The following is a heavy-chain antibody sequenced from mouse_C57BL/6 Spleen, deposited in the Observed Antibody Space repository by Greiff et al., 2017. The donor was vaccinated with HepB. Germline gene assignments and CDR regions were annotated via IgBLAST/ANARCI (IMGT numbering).Heavy chain of an antibody. CDR1: GYTFTSYT. Sequence: VKLMESGAELARPGASVKMSCKASGYTFTSYTMHWVKQRPGQGLEWIGYINPSSGYTKYNQKFKDKATFTADKSSSTAYMQLSSLTSEASAVYYWARSDGYFDYWGQGTTLTVSS. D-gene: IGHD2-3*01. CDR3: ARSDGYFDY. CDR2: INPSSGYT. J-gene: IGHJ2*01. V-gene: IGHV1-4*01.